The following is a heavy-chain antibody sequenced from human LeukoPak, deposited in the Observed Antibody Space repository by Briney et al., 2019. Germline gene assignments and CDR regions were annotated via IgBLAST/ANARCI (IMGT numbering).Heavy chain of an antibody. Sequence: GASVKVTCKASGFTFTSSAVQWVRQARGQRLEWIGWIVVGSGNTNYAQKFQERVTITRDMSTSLVYMELSSLRSEDTAVYYCAAEAAYYYDSGDAFDVWGQGTMVTVSS. CDR2: IVVGSGNT. CDR3: AAEAAYYYDSGDAFDV. CDR1: GFTFTSSA. J-gene: IGHJ3*01. D-gene: IGHD3-22*01. V-gene: IGHV1-58*01.